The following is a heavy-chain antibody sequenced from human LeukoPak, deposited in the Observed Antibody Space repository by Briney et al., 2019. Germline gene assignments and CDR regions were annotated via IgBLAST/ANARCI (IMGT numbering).Heavy chain of an antibody. J-gene: IGHJ4*02. D-gene: IGHD6-13*01. V-gene: IGHV1-2*02. Sequence: ASVNVSCKASVYTFTGYYMHWVRPAPGQGREGMGYINPKSCGTNYAQKFQGRVTMTRDTSISTAYMELSRLRSDDTAVYYCARGPFAAAALVEDYWGQGTLVTVSS. CDR2: INPKSCGT. CDR1: VYTFTGYY. CDR3: ARGPFAAAALVEDY.